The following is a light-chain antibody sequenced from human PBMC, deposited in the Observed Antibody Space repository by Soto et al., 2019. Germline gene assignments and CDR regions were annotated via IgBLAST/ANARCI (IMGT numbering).Light chain of an antibody. V-gene: IGLV2-14*01. CDR1: SSDIGGYNY. J-gene: IGLJ3*02. Sequence: SALTQPASVSGSPGQSITISCTGTSSDIGGYNYVSWFQQHPGKAPKLMIYEVTNRPSGVSNRFSGSKSGNTASLTISGLQAEDEADYYCTSYTSTSSTLVFGGGTKVTVL. CDR2: EVT. CDR3: TSYTSTSSTLV.